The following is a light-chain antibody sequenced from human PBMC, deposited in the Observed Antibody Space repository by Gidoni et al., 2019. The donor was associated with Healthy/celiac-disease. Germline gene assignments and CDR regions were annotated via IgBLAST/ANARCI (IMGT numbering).Light chain of an antibody. CDR2: AAS. CDR1: QSIRSY. V-gene: IGKV1-39*01. CDR3: QQSYSTPQA. Sequence: DIQMTQSPSSLSASVGDRVTITCRASQSIRSYLTLYQQKPGKAPKLLIYAASSLQSGVPSRFSGSGSGTDFTLTISSLQPEDFATYYCQQSYSTPQAFGGGTKVEIK. J-gene: IGKJ4*01.